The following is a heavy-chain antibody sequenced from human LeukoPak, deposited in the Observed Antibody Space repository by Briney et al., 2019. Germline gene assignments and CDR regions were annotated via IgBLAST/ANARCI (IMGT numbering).Heavy chain of an antibody. CDR2: IYYSGST. D-gene: IGHD6-13*01. CDR3: ARARVSRGFSY. CDR1: GGSISSGDYY. Sequence: PSETLSLTCTVSGGSISSGDYYWSWIRQPPGKGLEWIGYIYYSGSTYYNPSLKSRVTISVDTSKNQFSLKLSSVTAADTAVYYCARARVSRGFSYWGQGTLVTVSS. J-gene: IGHJ4*02. V-gene: IGHV4-30-4*01.